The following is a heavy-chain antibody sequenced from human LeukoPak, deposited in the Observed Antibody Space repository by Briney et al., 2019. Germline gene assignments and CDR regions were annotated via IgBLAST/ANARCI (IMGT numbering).Heavy chain of an antibody. CDR2: ISSSGSTI. J-gene: IGHJ4*02. V-gene: IGHV3-11*01. Sequence: PGGSLRLSCAASGFTFSDYYMSWIRQAPGKGLEWVSYISSSGSTIYYADSVKGRFTISRDNAKNSLYLQMNSLRAEDTAVYYCAKENGYYYDSSVLLGYWGQGTLVTVSS. CDR1: GFTFSDYY. CDR3: AKENGYYYDSSVLLGY. D-gene: IGHD3-22*01.